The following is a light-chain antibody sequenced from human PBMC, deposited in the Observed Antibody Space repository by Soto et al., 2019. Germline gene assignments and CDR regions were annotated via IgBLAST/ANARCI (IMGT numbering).Light chain of an antibody. CDR3: QQYGSSLLT. CDR1: QSVSSKY. CDR2: GTS. J-gene: IGKJ3*01. Sequence: EIVLTQSPGTLSLSPGERAALSCRASQSVSSKYLAWYQQKPGQAPRVLIYGTSIRASGVPERFSGGGSGTDFTLTITRLEPEDFAVYYCQQYGSSLLTFGPGTKVDIK. V-gene: IGKV3-20*01.